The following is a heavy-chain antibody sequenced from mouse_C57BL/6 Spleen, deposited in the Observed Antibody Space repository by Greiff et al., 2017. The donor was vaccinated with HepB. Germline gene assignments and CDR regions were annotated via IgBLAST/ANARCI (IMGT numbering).Heavy chain of an antibody. V-gene: IGHV5-16*01. Sequence: EVKLMESEGGLVQPGSSMKLSCTASGFTFSDYYMAWVRQVPEKGLEWVANINYDGSSTYYLDSLKSRFIISRDNAKNILYLQMSSLKSEDTATYYVAREGVFRGGFDYWGQGTTLTVSS. CDR1: GFTFSDYY. J-gene: IGHJ2*01. CDR3: AREGVFRGGFDY. CDR2: INYDGSST.